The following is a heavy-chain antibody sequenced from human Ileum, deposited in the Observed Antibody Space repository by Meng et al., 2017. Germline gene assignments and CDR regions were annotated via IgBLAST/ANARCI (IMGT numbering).Heavy chain of an antibody. D-gene: IGHD6-6*01. J-gene: IGHJ5*02. Sequence: QLRLQESGPGLVKPSETLSLTCPFSGGSISGSTYYWVWIRQPPGKGLEWIGSFYYPALASYNPSLKSRVTISADTSRNNFSLRLTSVTAADTAVYYCASRYSSSPGWFDPWGQGTLVTVSS. V-gene: IGHV4-39*02. CDR1: GGSISGSTYY. CDR2: FYYPALA. CDR3: ASRYSSSPGWFDP.